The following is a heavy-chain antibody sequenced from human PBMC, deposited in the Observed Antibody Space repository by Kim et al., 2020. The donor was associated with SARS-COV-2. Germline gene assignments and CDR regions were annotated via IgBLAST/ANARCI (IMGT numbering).Heavy chain of an antibody. J-gene: IGHJ6*02. Sequence: GGSLRLSCAASGFTFSSYSMNWVRQAPGKGLEWVSYISSSSSTIYNADSVKGRFTISRDNAKNSLYLQMNSLRAEDTAVYYCARGGSSQYYYYYYGMDVWGQGTTVTVSS. V-gene: IGHV3-48*04. D-gene: IGHD6-13*01. CDR1: GFTFSSYS. CDR3: ARGGSSQYYYYYYGMDV. CDR2: ISSSSSTI.